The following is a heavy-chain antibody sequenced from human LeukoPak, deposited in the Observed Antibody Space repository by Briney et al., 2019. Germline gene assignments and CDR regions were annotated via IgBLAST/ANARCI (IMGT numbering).Heavy chain of an antibody. CDR2: IYYSGST. D-gene: IGHD3-10*01. CDR3: ARGREDYYGSGSYTAFDY. Sequence: TSETLSLTCTVSGGSISSSSYYWGWIRQPPGKGLEWIGSIYYSGSTYYNPSLKSRVTISVDTSKNQFSLKLSSVTAADTAVYYCARGREDYYGSGSYTAFDYWGQGTLVTVSS. V-gene: IGHV4-39*07. CDR1: GGSISSSSYY. J-gene: IGHJ4*02.